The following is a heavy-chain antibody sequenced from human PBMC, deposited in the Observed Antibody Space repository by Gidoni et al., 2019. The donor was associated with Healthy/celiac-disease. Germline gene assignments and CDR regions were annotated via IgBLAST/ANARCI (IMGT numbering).Heavy chain of an antibody. CDR1: GFPFSGSA. CDR2: IRSKANSYAT. J-gene: IGHJ6*02. D-gene: IGHD5-18*01. V-gene: IGHV3-73*01. CDR3: TRLNVDTPRGMDV. Sequence: AASGFPFSGSAMHWVRQASGKGLEWVGRIRSKANSYATAYAASVKGRCTISRDDSKNTAYLQMNSLKTEDTAVYYCTRLNVDTPRGMDVWGQGTTVTVSS.